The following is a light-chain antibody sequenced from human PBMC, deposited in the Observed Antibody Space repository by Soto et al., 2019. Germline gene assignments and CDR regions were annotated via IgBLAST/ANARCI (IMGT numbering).Light chain of an antibody. CDR3: QQLNSYPYT. Sequence: IQLTQSPSSLSASVGDRVTITCRASQGISSSLAWYQQKQGKAPKLLIYEASTLQSGVPSRFSGSGSGTDFTLAITSLQPEDFATYFCQQLNSYPYTFGQGTKLEI. CDR2: EAS. V-gene: IGKV1-9*01. CDR1: QGISSS. J-gene: IGKJ2*01.